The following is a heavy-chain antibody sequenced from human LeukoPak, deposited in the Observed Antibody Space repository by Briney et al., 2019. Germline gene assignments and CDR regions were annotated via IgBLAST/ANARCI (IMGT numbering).Heavy chain of an antibody. CDR3: AKDGQYYYYYYMDV. CDR1: GFTFSSFS. Sequence: GGPLRLSCATSGFTFSSFSMSWGRQAPGKGLEWVASIISSGGGTYYADPVKGRFTISRDNSENTLYLQMNSLRAEDTAVYYCAKDGQYYYYYYMDVWGKGTTVTVSS. CDR2: IISSGGGT. V-gene: IGHV3-23*01. J-gene: IGHJ6*03.